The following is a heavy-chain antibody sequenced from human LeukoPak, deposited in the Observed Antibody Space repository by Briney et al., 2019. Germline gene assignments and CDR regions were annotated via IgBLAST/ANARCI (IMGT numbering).Heavy chain of an antibody. CDR1: GFTFSSYA. CDR3: AKRPGIYYHYYGMDV. Sequence: PGGSLRLSCAASGFTFSSYAMSWVRQAPGKGLEWVSAISGSGGSTYSADSVKGRFTISRDNSKNTLYLQMNSLRAEDTAVYYCAKRPGIYYHYYGMDVWGQGTTVTVSS. V-gene: IGHV3-23*01. CDR2: ISGSGGST. D-gene: IGHD2-15*01. J-gene: IGHJ6*02.